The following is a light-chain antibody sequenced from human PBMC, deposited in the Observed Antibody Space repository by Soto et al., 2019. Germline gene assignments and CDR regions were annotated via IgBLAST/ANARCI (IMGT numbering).Light chain of an antibody. CDR3: QQYNSYSGT. J-gene: IGKJ1*01. CDR2: KAS. CDR1: QSISSW. Sequence: DIQMTQSPSTLSASVGGRVTITCGASQSISSWLAWYQQKPGKAPKLLIYKASSLESGVPSRFSGSGSGTEFTLTISSLQPDDFATYFCQQYNSYSGTFGQGTKVDIK. V-gene: IGKV1-5*03.